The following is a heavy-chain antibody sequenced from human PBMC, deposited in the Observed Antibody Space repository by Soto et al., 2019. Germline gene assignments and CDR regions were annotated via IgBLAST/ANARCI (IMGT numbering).Heavy chain of an antibody. V-gene: IGHV3-15*07. Sequence: GGSLRLSCAASGFTFSNAWMNWVRRAPGKGLEWVGRIKSKTDGGTTDYAAPVKGRFTISRDDSKNTLYLQMNSLKTEDTAVYYCTTAPDGYGILTGYSHDYWGQGTLVTVSS. D-gene: IGHD3-9*01. J-gene: IGHJ4*02. CDR2: IKSKTDGGTT. CDR3: TTAPDGYGILTGYSHDY. CDR1: GFTFSNAW.